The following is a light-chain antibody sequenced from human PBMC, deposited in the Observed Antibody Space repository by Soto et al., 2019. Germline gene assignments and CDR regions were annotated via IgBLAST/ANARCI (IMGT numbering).Light chain of an antibody. CDR2: GAS. CDR3: QQYDTWPRT. J-gene: IGKJ1*01. V-gene: IGKV3-20*01. CDR1: QSVSSNY. Sequence: EIVLTQSPGTLSLSPGERATLSCRTNQSVSSNYLAWYHQKPGQAPRLLIYGASSRATGIPDRFSGSGSGTDFTLTISSLQSDDFGVYYCQQYDTWPRTFGQGTKVDIK.